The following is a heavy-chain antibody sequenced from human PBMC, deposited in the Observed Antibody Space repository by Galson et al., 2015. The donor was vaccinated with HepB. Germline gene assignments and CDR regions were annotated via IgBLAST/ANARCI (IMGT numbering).Heavy chain of an antibody. CDR2: ISGTGGGST. J-gene: IGHJ4*02. D-gene: IGHD6-13*01. CDR3: ARGWQQLSY. CDR1: GFTFSSYA. V-gene: IGHV3-23*01. Sequence: SLRLSCAASGFTFSSYAMSWVRQAPGKGLEWVSGISGTGGGSTYYADSVKGRFTISRDNSKNTLYPQMNSLRAEDTAVYYCARGWQQLSYWGQGTLVTVSS.